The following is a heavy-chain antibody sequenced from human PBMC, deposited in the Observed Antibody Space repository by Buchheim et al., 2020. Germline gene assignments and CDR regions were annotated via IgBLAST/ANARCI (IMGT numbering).Heavy chain of an antibody. CDR1: GGSFSGYY. J-gene: IGHJ6*02. CDR2: INHSGST. CDR3: ARGSRYYYYGMDV. Sequence: QVQLQQWGAGLLKPSETLSLTCAVYGGSFSGYYWSWIRQPPGKGLEWIGEINHSGSTNYNPSLKSRVPISVDTSKNQFSLKLSSVTAADTAVYYCARGSRYYYYGMDVWGQGTT. V-gene: IGHV4-34*01.